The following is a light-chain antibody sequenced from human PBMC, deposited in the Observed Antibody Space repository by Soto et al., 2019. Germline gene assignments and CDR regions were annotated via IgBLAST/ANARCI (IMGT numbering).Light chain of an antibody. Sequence: QSALTQPASVSRSPGQSITISCTGTSSDVGAYDYVSWYQQYPGKAPKLMIYDVTDRPSGVSDRFFGSKSGNTASLTISGLQAEDEAYYYCSSYTSGSTPYVFGTGTKVTVL. J-gene: IGLJ1*01. CDR2: DVT. CDR1: SSDVGAYDY. V-gene: IGLV2-14*03. CDR3: SSYTSGSTPYV.